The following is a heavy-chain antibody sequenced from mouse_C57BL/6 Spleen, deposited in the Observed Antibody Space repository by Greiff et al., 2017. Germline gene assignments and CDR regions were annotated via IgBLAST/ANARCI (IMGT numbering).Heavy chain of an antibody. J-gene: IGHJ3*01. CDR3: AAYPAWFAY. CDR2: INPSNGGT. Sequence: HVLLQQPGTELVKPGASVKLSCKASGYTFTSYWMHWVKQRPGQGLEWIGNINPSNGGTNYNEKFKRKATLTVNKSSSTAYMQISSLTSEDSAVYYGAAYPAWFAYWGQGTLVTGSA. CDR1: GYTFTSYW. V-gene: IGHV1-53*01.